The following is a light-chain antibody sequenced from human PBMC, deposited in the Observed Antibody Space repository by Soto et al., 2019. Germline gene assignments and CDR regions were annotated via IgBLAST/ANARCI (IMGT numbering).Light chain of an antibody. CDR2: DVS. Sequence: DIQMTQSPSSLSESVGERVNITCRASQSVSNWLAWYQQKPGKDPKILIYDVSSLESGVPSRFSGIGSGTEFILNISRLQTDDFATYECQQYDSYSWTVDQGTKVDIK. CDR3: QQYDSYSWT. J-gene: IGKJ1*01. CDR1: QSVSNW. V-gene: IGKV1-5*01.